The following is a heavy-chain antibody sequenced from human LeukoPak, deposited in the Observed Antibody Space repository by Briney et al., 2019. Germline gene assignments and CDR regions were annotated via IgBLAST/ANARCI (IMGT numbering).Heavy chain of an antibody. CDR3: ATAVKGPLYSNYQLDY. CDR1: GYTLTELS. V-gene: IGHV1-24*01. CDR2: FDPEDGGT. J-gene: IGHJ4*02. D-gene: IGHD4-11*01. Sequence: RVASVKVSCKVSGYTLTELSMHWVRQAPGKGLEWMGGFDPEDGGTIYAQKFQGRVTMTEDTSTDTAYMELSSLRSEDTAVYYCATAVKGPLYSNYQLDYWGQGTLVTVSS.